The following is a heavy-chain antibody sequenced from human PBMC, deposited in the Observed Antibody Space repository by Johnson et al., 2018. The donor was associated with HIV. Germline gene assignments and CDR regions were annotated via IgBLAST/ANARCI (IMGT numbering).Heavy chain of an antibody. D-gene: IGHD1-7*01. CDR1: GFTFSRYW. CDR3: ARDEPYELELRSIHAFDI. Sequence: VQLVESGGGVVQPGRSLRLSCATSGFTFSRYWMNWVRQAPGKGLEWVANVKQDGSEKYYVDSVKGRFTISRDTAKNSLYLQMHSLRVEDTAVYYCARDEPYELELRSIHAFDIWGQGTMVTVSS. V-gene: IGHV3-7*03. J-gene: IGHJ3*02. CDR2: VKQDGSEK.